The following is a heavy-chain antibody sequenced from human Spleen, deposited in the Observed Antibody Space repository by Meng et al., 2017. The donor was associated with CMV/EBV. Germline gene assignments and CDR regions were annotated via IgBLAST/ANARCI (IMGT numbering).Heavy chain of an antibody. V-gene: IGHV3-23*01. J-gene: IGHJ6*02. Sequence: GESLKISCAASGFTFDDYAMHWVRQAPGKGLEWVSAISGSGGSTYYADSVKGRFTISRDNSKNTLYLQMNSLRAEDTAVYYCAKAEGDFWSGYSSYYYGMDVWGQGTTVTVSS. CDR3: AKAEGDFWSGYSSYYYGMDV. D-gene: IGHD3-3*01. CDR2: ISGSGGST. CDR1: GFTFDDYA.